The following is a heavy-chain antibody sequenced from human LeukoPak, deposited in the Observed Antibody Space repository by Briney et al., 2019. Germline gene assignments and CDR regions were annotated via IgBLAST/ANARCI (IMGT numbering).Heavy chain of an antibody. J-gene: IGHJ4*02. CDR1: GFTFGDYA. D-gene: IGHD3-10*01. CDR3: TTSLWFGELLTFDY. V-gene: IGHV3-49*04. CDR2: IRSKAYGGTT. Sequence: PGGSLRLSCTASGFTFGDYAMSWVRQAPGKGLEWVGFIRSKAYGGTTEYAASVEGRFTISRDDSKSIAYLQMNSLKTEDTAVYYCTTSLWFGELLTFDYWGQGTLVTVSS.